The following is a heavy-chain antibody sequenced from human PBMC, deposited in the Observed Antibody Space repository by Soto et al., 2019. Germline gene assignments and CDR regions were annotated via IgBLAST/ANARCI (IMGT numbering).Heavy chain of an antibody. CDR2: ISGSGGST. V-gene: IGHV3-23*01. J-gene: IGHJ6*02. CDR1: GFTFSSYA. CDR3: ARVSSLMDV. Sequence: GGSLRLSCAASGFTFSSYAMSWVRQAPGKGLEWVSAISGSGGSTYYADSVKGRFTISRDDAKNTLYLQMNSLRAEDTAVYYCARVSSLMDVWGQGTTVTVSS.